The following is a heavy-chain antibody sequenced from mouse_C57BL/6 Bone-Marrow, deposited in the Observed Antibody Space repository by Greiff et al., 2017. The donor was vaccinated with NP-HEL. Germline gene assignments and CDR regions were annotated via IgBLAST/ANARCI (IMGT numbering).Heavy chain of an antibody. CDR3: ARGRQLRLREDWFAY. CDR1: GYAFSSYW. J-gene: IGHJ3*01. Sequence: QVQLQQSGAELVKPGASVKISCKASGYAFSSYWMNWVKQRPGKGLEWIGQIYPGDGDTNYNGKFKGKATLTADKSSSTAYMQLSSLTSEDSAVYFCARGRQLRLREDWFAYWGQGTLVTVSA. CDR2: IYPGDGDT. V-gene: IGHV1-80*01. D-gene: IGHD3-2*02.